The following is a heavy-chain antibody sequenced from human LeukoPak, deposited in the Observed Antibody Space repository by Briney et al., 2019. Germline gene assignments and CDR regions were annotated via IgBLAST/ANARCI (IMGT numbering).Heavy chain of an antibody. CDR1: GGSISSYC. Sequence: PSETLSLTCTVSGGSISSYCWSWIRQPAGKGLEWIGRIYTSGSTNYNPSLKSRVTMSVDTSKNQFSLKLSSVTAADTAVYYCARDQGQYSSSWYYDYWGQGTLVTVSS. V-gene: IGHV4-4*07. D-gene: IGHD6-13*01. J-gene: IGHJ4*02. CDR3: ARDQGQYSSSWYYDY. CDR2: IYTSGST.